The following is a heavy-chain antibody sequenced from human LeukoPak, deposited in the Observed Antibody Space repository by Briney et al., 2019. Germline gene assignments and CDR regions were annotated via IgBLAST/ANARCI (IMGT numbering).Heavy chain of an antibody. Sequence: ASVKVSCKASGGTFSSYVISWVRQAPGQGLEWMGGIIPIFGTANYAQKFQGRVTITTDESTSTAYMELSSLRSEDTAVYYCARGAWSPTAYYYYYMDVWGKGTTVTVSS. CDR1: GGTFSSYV. D-gene: IGHD3-3*01. CDR2: IIPIFGTA. V-gene: IGHV1-69*05. J-gene: IGHJ6*03. CDR3: ARGAWSPTAYYYYYMDV.